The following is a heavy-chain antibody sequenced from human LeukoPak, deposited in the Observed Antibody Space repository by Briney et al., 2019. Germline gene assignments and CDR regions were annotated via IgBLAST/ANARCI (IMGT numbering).Heavy chain of an antibody. V-gene: IGHV7-4-1*02. D-gene: IGHD1-14*01. CDR3: ARDYTIAVGTTTYLQH. CDR2: INTNTGNP. Sequence: ASVKVSCKASGYIFTGYYMHWVRQAPGQGLELMGWINTNTGNPTYAQGFTGRFVFSLDTSVSTAYLQISSLKAEDTAVYYCARDYTIAVGTTTYLQHWGQGTLVTVSS. CDR1: GYIFTGYY. J-gene: IGHJ1*01.